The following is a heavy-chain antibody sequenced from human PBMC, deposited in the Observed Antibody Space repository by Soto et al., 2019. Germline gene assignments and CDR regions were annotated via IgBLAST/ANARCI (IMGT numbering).Heavy chain of an antibody. Sequence: EVHLLESGGGLVQPGGSLRLSCAASGFTFSSYAMSWVRPAPGKGLEWVSTISGSGGTTYYADSVKGRFTISRDNSKNTLYLQMNSLRAEDTAIYYCAKNKETGTTGGLGYWGQGTLVTVSS. CDR1: GFTFSSYA. D-gene: IGHD1-1*01. CDR2: ISGSGGTT. CDR3: AKNKETGTTGGLGY. V-gene: IGHV3-23*01. J-gene: IGHJ4*02.